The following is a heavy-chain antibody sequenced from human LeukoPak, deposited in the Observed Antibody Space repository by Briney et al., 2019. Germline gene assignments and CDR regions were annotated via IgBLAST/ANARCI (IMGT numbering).Heavy chain of an antibody. CDR3: ARKEDGSSPFDY. V-gene: IGHV3-23*01. D-gene: IGHD1-26*01. Sequence: GGSLRLSCAASGFTFSSYAMSWVRQAPGKGLEWVSIISVSGGSTYYADSVKGRFTISRDNSKNTLYLQMDNLRAEDTAVYYCARKEDGSSPFDYWGQGTLVTVSS. CDR1: GFTFSSYA. J-gene: IGHJ4*02. CDR2: ISVSGGST.